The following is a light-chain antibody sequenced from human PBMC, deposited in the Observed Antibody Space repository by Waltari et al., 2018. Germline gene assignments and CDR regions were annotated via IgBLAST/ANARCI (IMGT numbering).Light chain of an antibody. CDR3: GAWDSSLPAVV. CDR2: EVP. V-gene: IGLV1-51*02. J-gene: IGLJ3*02. Sequence: QSVLTQPPSVSAAPGQKVTISCSGSSSNIGTYSVSWYQQLPGNAPRRLILEVPSRPSVMPVGVTGSNAGTSTTLGITGLQTGDEADFYCGAWDSSLPAVVFGGGTRLTVL. CDR1: SSNIGTYS.